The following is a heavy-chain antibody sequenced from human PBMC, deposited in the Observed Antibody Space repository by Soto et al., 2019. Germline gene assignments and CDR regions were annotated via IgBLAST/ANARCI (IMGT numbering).Heavy chain of an antibody. CDR3: ARGPYDFWSGYGYMDV. Sequence: GASVKVSCKASGYTFTSYGISWVRQATGQGLEWMGWISANNGNTNYAQKLQGRVTMTTDTSTSTAYMELRRLRSDDTAVYYCARGPYDFWSGYGYMDVWGQGTTVTVSS. CDR2: ISANNGNT. V-gene: IGHV1-18*01. CDR1: GYTFTSYG. J-gene: IGHJ6*02. D-gene: IGHD3-3*01.